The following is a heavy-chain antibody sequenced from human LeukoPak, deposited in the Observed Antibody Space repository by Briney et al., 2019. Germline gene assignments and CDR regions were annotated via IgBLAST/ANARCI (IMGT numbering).Heavy chain of an antibody. D-gene: IGHD1-26*01. Sequence: GGSLRLSCAASGFTFSSYSMNWVRQALGKGLEWVSTFGNSAHYADSVKGRFTISRDNSKNTLYLQMNSLRADDTAVYYCANHGVYSGSYSMDVWGQGTTVIVSS. J-gene: IGHJ6*02. V-gene: IGHV3-23*01. CDR2: FGNSA. CDR1: GFTFSSYS. CDR3: ANHGVYSGSYSMDV.